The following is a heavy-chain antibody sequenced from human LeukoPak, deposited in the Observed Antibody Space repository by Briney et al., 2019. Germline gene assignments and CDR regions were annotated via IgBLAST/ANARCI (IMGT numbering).Heavy chain of an antibody. CDR1: GFIFSSHG. V-gene: IGHV3-21*01. J-gene: IGHJ4*02. Sequence: PGGTLRLSCAASGFIFSSHGMNWVRQAPGKGLEWVSSIGTSTSYIYYADSVKGRFTISRDNAKNTLYLQMNSLRAEDTAVYYCVRDWGYDSSGYWQKYFDTWGQGTLVTVSS. CDR2: IGTSTSYI. D-gene: IGHD3-22*01. CDR3: VRDWGYDSSGYWQKYFDT.